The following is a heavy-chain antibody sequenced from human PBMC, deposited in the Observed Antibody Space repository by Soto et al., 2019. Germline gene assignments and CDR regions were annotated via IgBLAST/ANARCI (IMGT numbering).Heavy chain of an antibody. CDR2: IYWDDDK. D-gene: IGHD3-22*01. CDR3: AHRGYYYDSSGYYSAAEYFQH. Sequence: QITLKESGPPLVKPTQTLTLTCTFSGFSLSTSGVGVGWIRQPPGKALEWLALIYWDDDKRYSPSLKSRLTIPKDTSKNQVVLTMTNMDPVDTATYYCAHRGYYYDSSGYYSAAEYFQHWGQGTLVTVSS. CDR1: GFSLSTSGVG. V-gene: IGHV2-5*02. J-gene: IGHJ1*01.